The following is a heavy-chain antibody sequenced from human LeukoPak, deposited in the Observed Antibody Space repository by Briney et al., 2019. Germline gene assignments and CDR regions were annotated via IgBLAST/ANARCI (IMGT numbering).Heavy chain of an antibody. CDR3: AKDPARIAAAGTGYDY. CDR2: ISGSGGST. D-gene: IGHD6-13*01. V-gene: IGHV3-23*01. CDR1: GFTFSSYA. J-gene: IGHJ4*02. Sequence: PWGSLRLSCAAPGFTFSSYAMSWVRQAPGKGLEWVSAISGSGGSTYYADSVKGRFTISRDNSKNTLYLQMNSLRAEDTAVYYCAKDPARIAAAGTGYDYWGQGTLVTVSS.